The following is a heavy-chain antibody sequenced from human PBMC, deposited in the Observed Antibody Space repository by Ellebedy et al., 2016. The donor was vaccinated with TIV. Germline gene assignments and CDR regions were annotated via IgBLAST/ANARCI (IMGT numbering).Heavy chain of an antibody. Sequence: GESLKISCAASGFTFGNHNMNWVRQAPGKGLGWVSYIRSSISPIYYAESVKGRFTISRDNAKNSLYLQMNSLRAEDTAVYFCARDRSDAFDIWGQGTLVTVSS. CDR3: ARDRSDAFDI. V-gene: IGHV3-48*01. CDR2: IRSSISPI. J-gene: IGHJ3*02. CDR1: GFTFGNHN.